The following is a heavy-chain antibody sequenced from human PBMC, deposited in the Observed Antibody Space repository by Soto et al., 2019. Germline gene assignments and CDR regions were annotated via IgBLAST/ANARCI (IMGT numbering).Heavy chain of an antibody. V-gene: IGHV1-58*01. J-gene: IGHJ6*02. CDR2: IVVGSGNT. D-gene: IGHD2-2*01. CDR3: AAAPARDCSSTSCREYYYYYYGMDV. CDR1: GFTFTSSA. Sequence: KVSCKASGFTFTSSAVQWVRQARGQRLEWIGWIVVGSGNTNYAQKFQERVTITRDMSTSTAYMELSSLRSEDTAVYYCAAAPARDCSSTSCREYYYYYYGMDVWGQGTTVTVSS.